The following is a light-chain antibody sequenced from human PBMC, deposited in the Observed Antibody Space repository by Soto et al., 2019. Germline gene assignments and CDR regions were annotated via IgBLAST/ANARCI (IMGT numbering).Light chain of an antibody. V-gene: IGKV1-9*01. CDR2: TAS. CDR3: QQLNFYPIT. CDR1: QGISSD. Sequence: DIQLTQSPSFLSASVGDRVTITCRASQGISSDLAWYQQKPGKAPNLLIYTASTLQTGVPSRFSGSGSGTEFTLTISSLQPEAFATYYCQQLNFYPITFGQGTRLEIK. J-gene: IGKJ5*01.